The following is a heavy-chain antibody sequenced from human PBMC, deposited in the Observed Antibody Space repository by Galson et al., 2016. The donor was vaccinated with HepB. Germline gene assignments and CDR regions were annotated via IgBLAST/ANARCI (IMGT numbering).Heavy chain of an antibody. D-gene: IGHD6-6*01. Sequence: SLRLSCAASGFTFSSYWMHWVRQAPGKGLVWVSRINSDGSSTSYADSVKGRFTISRDNAKNSLFLQMNTLRAEDTAVYYCASPRGRLVMPPDYWGQGTLVTVSS. V-gene: IGHV3-74*01. J-gene: IGHJ4*02. CDR2: INSDGSST. CDR1: GFTFSSYW. CDR3: ASPRGRLVMPPDY.